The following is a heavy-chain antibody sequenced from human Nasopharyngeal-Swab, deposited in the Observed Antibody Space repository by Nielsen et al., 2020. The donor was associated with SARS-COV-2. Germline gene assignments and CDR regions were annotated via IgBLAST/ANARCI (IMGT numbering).Heavy chain of an antibody. CDR2: ISYDGSNK. V-gene: IGHV3-30-3*01. J-gene: IGHJ6*03. Sequence: WIRQPPGKGLEWVAVISYDGSNKCYADSVKGRFTISRDNSKNTLYLQMNSLRAEDTAVYYCARVGTYYYDSSGHLNYYYYYMDVWGKGTTVTVSS. D-gene: IGHD3-22*01. CDR3: ARVGTYYYDSSGHLNYYYYYMDV.